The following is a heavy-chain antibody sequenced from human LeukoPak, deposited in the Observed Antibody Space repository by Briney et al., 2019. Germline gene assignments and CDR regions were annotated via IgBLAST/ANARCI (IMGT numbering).Heavy chain of an antibody. Sequence: PGRSLRLSCAVSGFTFSSYGMHWVCHAPRQGLELVAVISYYGSNTYYADSVKGRFTISRDNSKYMLYLQMNSLRAEDTAVYYCARPYYYGSRSYMDYWGQGTLVTVSS. V-gene: IGHV3-30*03. D-gene: IGHD3-10*01. CDR3: ARPYYYGSRSYMDY. CDR2: ISYYGSNT. J-gene: IGHJ4*02. CDR1: GFTFSSYG.